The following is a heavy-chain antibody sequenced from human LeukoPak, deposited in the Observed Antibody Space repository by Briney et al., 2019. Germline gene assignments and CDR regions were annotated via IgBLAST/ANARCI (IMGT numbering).Heavy chain of an antibody. J-gene: IGHJ4*02. D-gene: IGHD1-1*01. Sequence: PGGSLRLSCAASGFSFSTYSMNWVRQAPGKGLEWVSYIVGSSSTIYYADSVKGRFTISRVNAKNSLYLQMDSLKAEDTAVYYCATDSPETAAFDYWGQGTLVTVSS. CDR2: IVGSSSTI. CDR1: GFSFSTYS. CDR3: ATDSPETAAFDY. V-gene: IGHV3-48*04.